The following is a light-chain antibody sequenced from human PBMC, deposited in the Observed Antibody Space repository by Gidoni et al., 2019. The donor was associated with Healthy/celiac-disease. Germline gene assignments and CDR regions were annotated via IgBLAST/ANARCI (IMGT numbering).Light chain of an antibody. CDR2: GAS. J-gene: IGKJ5*01. CDR3: QQYGSSSIT. V-gene: IGKV3-20*01. Sequence: EIVLTQSPGTLALSPGERATLSCRASQSVSSSYLAWYQQKPGQAPRLLIYGASSRATGIPDRFSGSGSGTDFTLTISRLEPEDFAVYYCQQYGSSSITFGQXTRLEI. CDR1: QSVSSSY.